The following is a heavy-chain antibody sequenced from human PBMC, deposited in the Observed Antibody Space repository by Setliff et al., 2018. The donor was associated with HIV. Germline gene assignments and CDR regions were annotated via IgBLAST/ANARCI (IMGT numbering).Heavy chain of an antibody. CDR2: IIPIFGTP. V-gene: IGHV1-69*05. CDR1: GGIFSRFA. J-gene: IGHJ6*03. Sequence: SVKVSCKASGGIFSRFAFSWVRQAPGQGLEWMGGIIPIFGTPNYAQKFQGRVTITTDESTNTVYMELYSLTSEDTAIYYCASSAGAVPTTAPYGDYYYYFYMDVWGKGTTVSVSS. CDR3: ASSAGAVPTTAPYGDYYYYFYMDV. D-gene: IGHD1-1*01.